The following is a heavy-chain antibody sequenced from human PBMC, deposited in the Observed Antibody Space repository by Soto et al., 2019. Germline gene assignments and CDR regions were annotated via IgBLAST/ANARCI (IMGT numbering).Heavy chain of an antibody. J-gene: IGHJ4*02. D-gene: IGHD5-12*01. CDR3: ARDRGGYNFDY. CDR2: IYYNGNT. CDR1: GGSISGYY. Sequence: SETLSLTCTVSGGSISGYYWSWIRQPPGKGLEWIGYIYYNGNTNYNPSLKSRVTISVDTSKNQFSLKLSSVTAADTAVYYCARDRGGYNFDYWGQGTLVTVSS. V-gene: IGHV4-59*01.